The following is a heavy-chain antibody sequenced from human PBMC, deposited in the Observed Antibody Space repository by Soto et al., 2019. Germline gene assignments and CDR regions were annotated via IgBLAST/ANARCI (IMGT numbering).Heavy chain of an antibody. J-gene: IGHJ5*02. D-gene: IGHD2-2*02. CDR3: AKDRGSGSTSWYNGWFDP. CDR1: GFTFSSYA. V-gene: IGHV3-23*01. Sequence: EVQLLESGGGLVQPGGSLRLSCVASGFTFSSYAMTWVRQAPGKGLEWVSAISGSGGSTYYADSVKGRFTISRDNSKNTLYLQMNSLRAEDTAVYYWAKDRGSGSTSWYNGWFDPWGQGTLVTVSS. CDR2: ISGSGGST.